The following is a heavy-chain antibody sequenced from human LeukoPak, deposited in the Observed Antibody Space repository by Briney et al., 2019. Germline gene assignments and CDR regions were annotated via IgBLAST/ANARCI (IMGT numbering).Heavy chain of an antibody. Sequence: GWSLRLSCAASGFTFSSYAMSWVRQAPGKGLEWVSAISGSGGSTYYADSVKGRFTISRDNSKNTLYLQMNSLRAEDTAVYYCAKAIKYYDFWSGPYFDYWGQGALVTVSS. CDR2: ISGSGGST. D-gene: IGHD3-3*01. V-gene: IGHV3-23*01. CDR3: AKAIKYYDFWSGPYFDY. J-gene: IGHJ4*02. CDR1: GFTFSSYA.